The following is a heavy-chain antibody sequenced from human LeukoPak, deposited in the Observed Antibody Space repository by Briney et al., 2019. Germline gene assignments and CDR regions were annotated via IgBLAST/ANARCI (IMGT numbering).Heavy chain of an antibody. J-gene: IGHJ5*02. CDR1: RYTFTKYD. Sequence: GASVKVSCKASRYTFTKYDFSWVRQAPGQGLEWMGWISGYNGNTNYAQKLQGRVTMTMDTSTSTAYMELRSLRSDDTAVYYCARTYGGNSSGWFDPWGQGTLVTVSS. V-gene: IGHV1-18*01. CDR3: ARTYGGNSSGWFDP. CDR2: ISGYNGNT. D-gene: IGHD4-23*01.